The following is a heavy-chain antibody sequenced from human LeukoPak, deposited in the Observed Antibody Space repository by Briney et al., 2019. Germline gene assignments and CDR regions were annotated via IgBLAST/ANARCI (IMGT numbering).Heavy chain of an antibody. CDR3: ARLRFDYFDY. J-gene: IGHJ4*02. CDR2: ISSSSDSI. Sequence: GGSLRPSCAASGFTFSSYTMNWVRQAPGKGLEWVSYISSSSDSIYYADSVRGRFTSSRDNAKNSLYLQMNSLRAEDTAVYYCARLRFDYFDYWGQGTLVTVSS. V-gene: IGHV3-48*04. CDR1: GFTFSSYT.